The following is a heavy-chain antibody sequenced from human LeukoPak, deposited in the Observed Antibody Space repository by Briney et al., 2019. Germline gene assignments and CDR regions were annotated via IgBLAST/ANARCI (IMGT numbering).Heavy chain of an antibody. CDR1: GGSISSYY. V-gene: IGHV4-59*01. CDR2: IYYSGST. D-gene: IGHD6-25*01. CDR3: ARAPAGDWFDP. J-gene: IGHJ5*02. Sequence: PSETLSLTCTVSGGSISSYYWSWIRQPPGKGLEWIGYIYYSGSTNYNPSLKSRVTISVDTSKNQFSLKLSSVTAADTAVYYCARAPAGDWFDPWGQGTLVTVSS.